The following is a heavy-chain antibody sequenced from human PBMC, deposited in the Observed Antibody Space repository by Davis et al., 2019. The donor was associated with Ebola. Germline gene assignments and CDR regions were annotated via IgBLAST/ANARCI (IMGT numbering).Heavy chain of an antibody. CDR3: ATDYLHY. CDR1: GGSFRGYY. J-gene: IGHJ4*02. V-gene: IGHV4-34*01. Sequence: PSETLSLTCAVYGGSFRGYYWSWIRQPPGKGLEWIGEISHSGSTNYNPSLKSRVTLSVDTSKNQFSQKLRSLTAADTAVYYCATDYLHYWGQGTLVTVSS. CDR2: ISHSGST. D-gene: IGHD4-11*01.